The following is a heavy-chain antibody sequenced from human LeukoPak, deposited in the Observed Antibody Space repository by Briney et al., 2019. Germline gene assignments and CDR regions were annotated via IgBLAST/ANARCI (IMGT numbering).Heavy chain of an antibody. J-gene: IGHJ3*02. V-gene: IGHV3-15*01. CDR1: GFTFSNAW. Sequence: GGSLRLSCAASGFTFSNAWMSWVRQAPGKGLEWVGRIKSKTDGGTTDYAAPVKGRFSISRDDSRNTVSLQMDSLKIEDTAVYYCSALWGFAFDIWGQGTVVTVSS. CDR3: SALWGFAFDI. D-gene: IGHD7-27*01. CDR2: IKSKTDGGTT.